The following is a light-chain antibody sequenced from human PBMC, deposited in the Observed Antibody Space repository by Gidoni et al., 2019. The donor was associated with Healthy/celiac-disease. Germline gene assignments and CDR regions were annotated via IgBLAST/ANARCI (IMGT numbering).Light chain of an antibody. Sequence: EIVLTQSPATLSLSPGESATLSCRASQSVSSYLAWYQQKPGQAPRLLIYDASNSATGIPARFSGSGSGTDFTLTISSLEPEDFAVYYCQQRSNWPPLFGGXTKVEIK. CDR3: QQRSNWPPL. J-gene: IGKJ4*01. CDR1: QSVSSY. CDR2: DAS. V-gene: IGKV3-11*01.